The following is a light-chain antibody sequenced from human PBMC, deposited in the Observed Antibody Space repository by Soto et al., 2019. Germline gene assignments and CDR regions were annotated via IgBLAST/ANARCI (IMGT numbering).Light chain of an antibody. CDR3: CSYAGSSTWV. CDR2: EGS. V-gene: IGLV2-23*01. Sequence: QSALTQPASVSGSPGQSITISCTGTSSDVGSYHLVSWYQQHPGKAPKLMIYEGSQRPSGVSNRFSGSKSGNTASLTISGLQAEDEADYYCCSYAGSSTWVFGGGTQLTVL. J-gene: IGLJ3*02. CDR1: SSDVGSYHL.